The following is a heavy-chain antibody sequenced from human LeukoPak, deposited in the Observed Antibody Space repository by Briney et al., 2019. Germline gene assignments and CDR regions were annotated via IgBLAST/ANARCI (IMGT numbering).Heavy chain of an antibody. J-gene: IGHJ4*02. Sequence: ASVKVSCKASGYIFTSYYMHWVRQAPGQGLEWMGIINPSGGSTNNAQKFQGRVTITADKSTSTAYMELSSLRSEDTAVYYCAGSPSRKGGGYYVDYWGQGTLVTVSS. CDR1: GYIFTSYY. CDR2: INPSGGST. V-gene: IGHV1-46*01. CDR3: AGSPSRKGGGYYVDY. D-gene: IGHD3-22*01.